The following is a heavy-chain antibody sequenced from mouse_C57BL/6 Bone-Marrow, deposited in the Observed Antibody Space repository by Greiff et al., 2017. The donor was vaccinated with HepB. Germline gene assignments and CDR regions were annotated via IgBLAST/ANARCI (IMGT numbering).Heavy chain of an antibody. D-gene: IGHD2-5*01. CDR2: SRNKANDYTT. Sequence: EVKLMESGGGLVQSGRSLRLSCATSGFTFSDFYMEWVRQAPGKGLEWIAASRNKANDYTTEYSASVKGRFIVSRDTSQSILYLQMNALRAEDTAIYYCARAAYYSNYVRDYWGQGTTLTVSS. V-gene: IGHV7-1*01. CDR1: GFTFSDFY. CDR3: ARAAYYSNYVRDY. J-gene: IGHJ2*01.